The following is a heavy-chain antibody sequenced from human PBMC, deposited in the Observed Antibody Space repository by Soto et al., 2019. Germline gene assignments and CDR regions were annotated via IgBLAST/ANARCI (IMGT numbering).Heavy chain of an antibody. V-gene: IGHV1-2*04. CDR2: INPNSGGT. D-gene: IGHD6-6*01. CDR3: ARDGERGAARRADYYYYGMDV. Sequence: ASVKVSCKASGYTFTGYYMHWVRQAPGQGLEWMGWINPNSGGTNYAQKFQGWVTMTRDTSISTAYMELSRLRSDDPAVYYCARDGERGAARRADYYYYGMDVWGQGTTVTVSS. J-gene: IGHJ6*02. CDR1: GYTFTGYY.